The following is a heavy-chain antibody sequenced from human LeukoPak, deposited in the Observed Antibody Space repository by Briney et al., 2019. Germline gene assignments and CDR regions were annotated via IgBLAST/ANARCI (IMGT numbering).Heavy chain of an antibody. J-gene: IGHJ4*02. CDR3: AKGSSSSRPYYFDF. CDR2: ITDSGGDT. Sequence: GGSLRLSCAASGFTFSIYAMSWVRQAPGKGLEWVSAITDSGGDTYHADSVKGRLTISRDNSKNTLYLQMNSLRVEDTAVYYCAKGSSSSRPYYFDFWGQGTLVTVPS. V-gene: IGHV3-23*01. CDR1: GFTFSIYA. D-gene: IGHD6-6*01.